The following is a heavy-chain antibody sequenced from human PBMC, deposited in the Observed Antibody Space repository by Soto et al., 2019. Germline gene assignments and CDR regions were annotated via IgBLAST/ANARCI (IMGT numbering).Heavy chain of an antibody. J-gene: IGHJ6*02. CDR1: GGTLSSSA. CDR3: ARDNDRLQIGGNYYSVLDV. V-gene: IGHV1-69*12. CDR2: IIPLFRTP. Sequence: QVQLVQSGAEMKEPGSSVKVSCKTSGGTLSSSAISWLRQAPGQGLEWMGGIIPLFRTPDYAQKFQGRVTIAADESSSTAYLELNRLRSEDTALYYWARDNDRLQIGGNYYSVLDVWGQGDIITVSS. D-gene: IGHD6-25*01.